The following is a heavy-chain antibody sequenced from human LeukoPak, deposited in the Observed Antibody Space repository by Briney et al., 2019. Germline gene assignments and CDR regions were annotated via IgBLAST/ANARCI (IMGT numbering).Heavy chain of an antibody. J-gene: IGHJ6*03. V-gene: IGHV3-21*01. Sequence: GGSLRLSCAASGFTLSTYSMNWVRQAPGKGLEGVSSISSSSSYIYYADSVKGRFTISRDNAKNSLYLQMNSLRAEDTAVYYCARVYYDYVWGSYRYMVGDYYYYMDVWGKGTTVTVSS. CDR3: ARVYYDYVWGSYRYMVGDYYYYMDV. D-gene: IGHD3-16*02. CDR1: GFTLSTYS. CDR2: ISSSSSYI.